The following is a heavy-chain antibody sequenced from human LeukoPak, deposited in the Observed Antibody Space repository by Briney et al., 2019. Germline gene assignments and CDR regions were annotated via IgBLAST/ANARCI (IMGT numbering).Heavy chain of an antibody. V-gene: IGHV5-51*01. CDR3: ARPFPRSSGWCLVDY. J-gene: IGHJ4*02. Sequence: GESLKISCKVSGYSFATYWIGWVRQMPGKGLEWMGVIYPDDSDTRYSPSFQGQVAISADKSISTAYLQWSSLKASDTAMYYCARPFPRSSGWCLVDYWGQGTLVTVSS. CDR2: IYPDDSDT. D-gene: IGHD6-19*01. CDR1: GYSFATYW.